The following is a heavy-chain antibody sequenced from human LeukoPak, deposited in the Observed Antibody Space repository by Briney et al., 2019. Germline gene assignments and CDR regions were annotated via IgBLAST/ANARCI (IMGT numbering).Heavy chain of an antibody. D-gene: IGHD5-24*01. CDR3: AVGRDGYKHIFDY. V-gene: IGHV4-39*01. Sequence: SETLSLTCTVSGVSISSSSYYWGWIRQPPGKGLEWIGSIYYSGSTYYNPSLKSRVTISVDTSKNQFSLKLSSVTAADTAVYYCAVGRDGYKHIFDYWGQGTLVTVSS. CDR2: IYYSGST. CDR1: GVSISSSSYY. J-gene: IGHJ4*02.